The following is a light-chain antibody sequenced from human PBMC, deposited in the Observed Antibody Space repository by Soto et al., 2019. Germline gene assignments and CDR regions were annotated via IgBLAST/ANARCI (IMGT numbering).Light chain of an antibody. J-gene: IGLJ2*01. Sequence: QSALAQPSSVSGSPGQSITISCTGTSSDVGSYNLVSWYQQHPGKAPKLMIYEVSKWPSGVSNRFSGSKSGNTASLTISGLQAEDEADYYCSSYTSSSTLVVFGGGTQLTVL. V-gene: IGLV2-14*02. CDR3: SSYTSSSTLVV. CDR2: EVS. CDR1: SSDVGSYNL.